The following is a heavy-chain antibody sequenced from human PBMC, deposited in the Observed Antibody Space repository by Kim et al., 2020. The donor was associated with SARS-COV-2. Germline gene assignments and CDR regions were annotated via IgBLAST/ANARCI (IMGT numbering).Heavy chain of an antibody. CDR3: TTVDGSGSYWWYGMDV. CDR2: IKSKTDGGTT. V-gene: IGHV3-15*01. Sequence: GGSLRLSCAASGFTFSNAWMSWVRQAPGKGLEWVGRIKSKTDGGTTDYAAPVKGRFTISRDDSKNTLYLQMNSLKTEDTAVYYCTTVDGSGSYWWYGMDVWGQGTTVTVSS. J-gene: IGHJ6*02. CDR1: GFTFSNAW. D-gene: IGHD3-10*01.